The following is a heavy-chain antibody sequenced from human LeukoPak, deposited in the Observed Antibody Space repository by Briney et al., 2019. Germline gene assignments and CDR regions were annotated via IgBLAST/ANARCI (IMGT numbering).Heavy chain of an antibody. V-gene: IGHV4-61*01. CDR3: ARGRSYGFDFDS. CDR2: KYYSGST. Sequence: PSETLSLTCDVSGVSVNTCCYYWTWIRQPPGKGLEWIGYKYYSGSTRYNSSLRSRLTISLDSSKNQFSLRLTSVTAADTAVYYCARGRSYGFDFDSWGPGTLVIVSS. CDR1: GVSVNTCCYY. D-gene: IGHD5-18*01. J-gene: IGHJ4*02.